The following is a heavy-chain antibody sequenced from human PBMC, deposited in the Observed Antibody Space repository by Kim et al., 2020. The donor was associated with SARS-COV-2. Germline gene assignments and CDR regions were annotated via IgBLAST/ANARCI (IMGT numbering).Heavy chain of an antibody. CDR1: GFNFRSYW. CDR2: IKTDGSDT. CDR3: ARGSFQQGFDP. D-gene: IGHD6-13*01. J-gene: IGHJ5*02. Sequence: GGSLRLSCEASGFNFRSYWMNWVRQGPGKGLVWVSRIKTDGSDTHYADSVKGRLTISRDNAKNTLHLQLNSLGVEDTAIYYCARGSFQQGFDPWGQGTLVTVSS. V-gene: IGHV3-74*01.